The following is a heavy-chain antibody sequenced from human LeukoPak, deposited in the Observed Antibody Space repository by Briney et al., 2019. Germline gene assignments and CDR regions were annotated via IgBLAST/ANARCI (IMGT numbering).Heavy chain of an antibody. J-gene: IGHJ5*02. CDR2: ISAYNGNT. CDR3: ARVEVTMVRGVIITENWFDP. CDR1: GYTFTSYG. D-gene: IGHD3-10*01. V-gene: IGHV1-18*01. Sequence: ASVKVSCKASGYTFTSYGISWVRQAPGQGLEWMGWISAYNGNTNYAQKLQGRVTMTTDTSTSTAYMELRSLRSDDTAVYYCARVEVTMVRGVIITENWFDPWGQGTLVTVSS.